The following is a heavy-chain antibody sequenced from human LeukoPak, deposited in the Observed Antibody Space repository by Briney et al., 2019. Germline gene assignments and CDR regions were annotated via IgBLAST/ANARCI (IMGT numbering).Heavy chain of an antibody. CDR2: IYTSGST. J-gene: IGHJ5*02. CDR1: GGSISSGSYD. CDR3: ARAAAAAGPSGPHNWFDP. Sequence: PSETLSLTCTVSGGSISSGSYDWSWIRQPAGKGLEWIGRIYTSGSTNYNPSLKSRVTISVDTSKNQFSLKLSSVPAADTALYYCARAAAAAGPSGPHNWFDPWGQGTLVTVSS. D-gene: IGHD6-13*01. V-gene: IGHV4-61*02.